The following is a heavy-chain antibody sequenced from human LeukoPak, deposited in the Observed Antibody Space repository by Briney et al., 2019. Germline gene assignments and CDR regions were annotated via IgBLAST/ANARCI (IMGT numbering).Heavy chain of an antibody. J-gene: IGHJ4*02. CDR3: GRDDTVTAHFDY. V-gene: IGHV3-11*01. D-gene: IGHD4-11*01. CDR1: GFIFSDYY. Sequence: GGSLRLSCAASGFIFSDYYMTWIRQAPGKGLEWISYITTNGASTYYAASVKGRFTISRDNAQNSLFLPMNSLRAEDTAIYYCGRDDTVTAHFDYWGQGTLVTVSS. CDR2: ITTNGAST.